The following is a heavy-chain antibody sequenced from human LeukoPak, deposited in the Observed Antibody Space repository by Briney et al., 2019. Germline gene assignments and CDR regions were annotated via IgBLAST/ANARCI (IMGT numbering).Heavy chain of an antibody. D-gene: IGHD1-26*01. CDR3: ARAHYSGSFGY. J-gene: IGHJ4*02. CDR2: INWNGGST. V-gene: IGHV3-20*04. CDR1: GFIFDDYG. Sequence: GGSLRLSCAASGFIFDDYGMSWVRQAPGKGLEWVSGINWNGGSTGYADSVKGRFTISRDNAKNSLYLQTNSLRAEDTALYYCARAHYSGSFGYWGQGTLVTVSS.